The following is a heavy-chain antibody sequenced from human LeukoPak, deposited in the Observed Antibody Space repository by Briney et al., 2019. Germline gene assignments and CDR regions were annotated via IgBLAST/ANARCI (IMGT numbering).Heavy chain of an antibody. J-gene: IGHJ4*02. CDR1: GGSFSGYY. CDR2: INHSGST. D-gene: IGHD3-9*01. Sequence: SETLSLTCAVYGGSFSGYYWSWIRQPPGKGLEWIGEINHSGSTNYNPSLKSRVTISVDTSKNQFSLKLSSVTAADTAVYYCARGDTGPAYYFDYWGQGTLVTVSP. CDR3: ARGDTGPAYYFDY. V-gene: IGHV4-34*01.